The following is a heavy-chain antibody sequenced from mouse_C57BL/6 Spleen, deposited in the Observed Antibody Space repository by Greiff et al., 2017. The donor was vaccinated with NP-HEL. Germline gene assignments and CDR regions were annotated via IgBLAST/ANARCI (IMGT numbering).Heavy chain of an antibody. CDR3: ARHGYYYFDY. Sequence: DVQLQESGPGLVKPSQSLSLTCSVTGYSITSGYYWNWIRQFPGNKLEWMGYISYDGSNNYNPSLKNRISITRDTSKNQFFLKLNSVTTEDTATYYCARHGYYYFDYWGQGTTLTVSS. V-gene: IGHV3-6*01. J-gene: IGHJ2*01. CDR1: GYSITSGYY. D-gene: IGHD2-3*01. CDR2: ISYDGSN.